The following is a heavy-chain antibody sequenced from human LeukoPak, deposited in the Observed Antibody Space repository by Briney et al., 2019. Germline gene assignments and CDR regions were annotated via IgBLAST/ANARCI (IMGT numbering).Heavy chain of an antibody. D-gene: IGHD2-2*01. J-gene: IGHJ6*02. CDR2: IYYSGST. V-gene: IGHV4-30-4*01. CDR1: GGSISSGDYY. CDR3: ARHFYCSSTSCYHPDYYYYYGMDV. Sequence: KPSETLSLTCTVSGGSISSGDYYWSWIRQPPGKGLEWIGYIYYSGSTYYNPSLKSRVTISVDTSKNQFSLKLSSVTAADTAVYYCARHFYCSSTSCYHPDYYYYYGMDVWGQGTTVTVSS.